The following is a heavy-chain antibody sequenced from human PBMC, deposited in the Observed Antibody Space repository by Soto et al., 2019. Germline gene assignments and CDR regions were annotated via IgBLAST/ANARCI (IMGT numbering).Heavy chain of an antibody. CDR2: ISSSSSTI. CDR3: ARGRESPLRLGGIDY. D-gene: IGHD3-22*01. V-gene: IGHV3-48*01. CDR1: GFTFSSYS. Sequence: GGSLRLSCAASGFTFSSYSMNWVRQAPGKGLEWVSYISSSSSTIYYADSVKGRFTISRDNAKNSLYLQMNSLRAEDTAVYYCARGRESPLRLGGIDYWGQGTLVTVSS. J-gene: IGHJ4*02.